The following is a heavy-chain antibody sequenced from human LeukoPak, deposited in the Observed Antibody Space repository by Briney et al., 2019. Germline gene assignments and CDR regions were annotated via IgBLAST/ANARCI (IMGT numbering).Heavy chain of an antibody. J-gene: IGHJ4*02. CDR3: VRYSDNFYSYDY. CDR1: GFTFSSHW. V-gene: IGHV3-7*05. CDR2: IKGDGSEK. Sequence: GGSLRLSCAASGFTFSSHWMTWVRQAPGKGLEWVANIKGDGSEKYYVDSVRGRFTISRDNAKDSLPLQMDSLTAEDTAVYYCVRYSDNFYSYDYWGQGTLVTVSS. D-gene: IGHD1-26*01.